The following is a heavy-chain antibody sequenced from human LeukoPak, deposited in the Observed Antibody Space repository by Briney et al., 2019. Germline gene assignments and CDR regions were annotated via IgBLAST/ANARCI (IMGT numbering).Heavy chain of an antibody. CDR1: GFTFSNYI. J-gene: IGHJ3*02. Sequence: GGSLRLSCAASGFTFSNYIVNWVRQAPGKGLEWVSSISSSSSYIYYADSVKGRFTISRDNAKNSLYLQMNSLRAEDTAVYYCARYRTPMIRGVDAFDIWGQGTMVSVSS. CDR2: ISSSSSYI. D-gene: IGHD3-10*01. CDR3: ARYRTPMIRGVDAFDI. V-gene: IGHV3-21*01.